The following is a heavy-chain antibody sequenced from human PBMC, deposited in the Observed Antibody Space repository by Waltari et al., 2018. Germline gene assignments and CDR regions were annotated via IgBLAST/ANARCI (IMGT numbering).Heavy chain of an antibody. Sequence: QLQLQESGPGLGKPSDTLALTCTCSGCSISSSSHYWGWSRQPPGKGLEWIGRIYYSGITYYNPSRKSRVTISVDTSKNQFSLTLSSVTAADTAVYYCARIESGYYDAFDIWGQGTQVTVSS. CDR3: ARIESGYYDAFDI. D-gene: IGHD3-3*01. CDR1: GCSISSSSHY. V-gene: IGHV4-39*07. CDR2: IYYSGIT. J-gene: IGHJ3*02.